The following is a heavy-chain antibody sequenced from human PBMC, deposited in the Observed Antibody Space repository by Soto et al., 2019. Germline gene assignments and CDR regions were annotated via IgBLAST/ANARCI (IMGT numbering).Heavy chain of an antibody. CDR2: IYYSGST. V-gene: IGHV4-31*03. Sequence: PSETLSLTCTVSGGSISSGGYYWSWIRQHPGKGLEWIGYIYYSGSTYYNPSLESRVTISVDTSKNQFSLKLSSVTAADTAVYYCARDQGYCSSTSCYRFDYWGQGTLVTVSS. CDR3: ARDQGYCSSTSCYRFDY. D-gene: IGHD2-2*01. CDR1: GGSISSGGYY. J-gene: IGHJ4*02.